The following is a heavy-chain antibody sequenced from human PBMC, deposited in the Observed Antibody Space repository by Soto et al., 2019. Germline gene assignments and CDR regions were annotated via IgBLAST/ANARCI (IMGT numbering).Heavy chain of an antibody. D-gene: IGHD2-2*01. Sequence: EVQLLESGGGLVQPGESLRLSCTASGFTFSTSAMNWVREAPGKGLEWVSGISGSGGTTYYADSVKGRFTVSRDNPKNTVFLQMNSLRAEDTAVYYCAKDLGYCSSTGCYDFYAMDVW. CDR2: ISGSGGTT. V-gene: IGHV3-23*01. J-gene: IGHJ6*01. CDR1: GFTFSTSA. CDR3: AKDLGYCSSTGCYDFYAMDV.